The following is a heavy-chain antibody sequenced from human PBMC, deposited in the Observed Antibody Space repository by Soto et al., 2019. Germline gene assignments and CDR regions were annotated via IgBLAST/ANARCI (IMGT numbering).Heavy chain of an antibody. CDR1: GGSISSGGYY. Sequence: SETLSLTCTVSGGSISSGGYYWSWIRQHPGKGLEWIGYIYYSGSTYYNPSLKSRVTISVDTSKNQFSLKLSSVTAADTAVYYCARLVVVTATRPYYYYGMDVWGQGTPVTVSS. CDR2: IYYSGST. D-gene: IGHD2-21*02. J-gene: IGHJ6*02. V-gene: IGHV4-31*03. CDR3: ARLVVVTATRPYYYYGMDV.